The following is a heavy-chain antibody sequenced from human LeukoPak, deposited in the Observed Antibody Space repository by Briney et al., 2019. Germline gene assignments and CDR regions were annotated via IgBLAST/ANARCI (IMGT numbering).Heavy chain of an antibody. Sequence: GGSLRLSCSESGFTFSSYAIDWVRQAPGKGVQYVSGISSNVGNTYNADSVKGRFTISRDNSKNTVDLQMSSLRAEDTAVYYCVKRSGLYFDYWGQGTLVTVS. CDR3: VKRSGLYFDY. D-gene: IGHD1-26*01. CDR1: GFTFSSYA. CDR2: ISSNVGNT. V-gene: IGHV3-64D*09. J-gene: IGHJ4*02.